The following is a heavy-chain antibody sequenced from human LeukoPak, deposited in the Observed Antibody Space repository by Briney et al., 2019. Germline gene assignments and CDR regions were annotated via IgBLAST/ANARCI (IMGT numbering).Heavy chain of an antibody. CDR1: GFTFSSYA. D-gene: IGHD6-13*01. CDR3: AKALGYSSGWYHGGAFDI. V-gene: IGHV3-23*01. J-gene: IGHJ3*02. Sequence: GGSLRLSCAASGFTFSSYAMSWVRQAPGKGLEWVSAISGSGGSTYYADSVKGRFTISRDNSKNTLYLQMNSLRAEDTAVYYCAKALGYSSGWYHGGAFDIWGQGTMVTVSS. CDR2: ISGSGGST.